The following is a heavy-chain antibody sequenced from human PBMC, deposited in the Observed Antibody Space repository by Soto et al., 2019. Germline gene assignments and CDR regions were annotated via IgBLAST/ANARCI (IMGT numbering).Heavy chain of an antibody. Sequence: QVQLVESGGGVVQPGRSLRLSCAASGFTFSSYGMHWVRQAPGKGLEWVAVIWYDGSNKYYADSVKGRFTISRDNSKNTLYRQMNSLRAEDTAVYYCARAGDSNYFDYWGQGTLVTVSS. CDR1: GFTFSSYG. CDR2: IWYDGSNK. J-gene: IGHJ4*02. CDR3: ARAGDSNYFDY. V-gene: IGHV3-33*01. D-gene: IGHD2-21*02.